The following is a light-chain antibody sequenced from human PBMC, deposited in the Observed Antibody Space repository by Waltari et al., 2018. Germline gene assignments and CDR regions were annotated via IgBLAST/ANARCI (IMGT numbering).Light chain of an antibody. CDR3: SSYAGSDTWRYV. Sequence: QSALTQPPSASGSPGQSVTISCTGTSSDVGGYNYVSWFQHHPGKAPQLMIYEVTKRPSGVPAAFAGSQSGNTASLTVSGLQAEDEADYYCSSYAGSDTWRYVFGTGTKVTVL. CDR1: SSDVGGYNY. CDR2: EVT. V-gene: IGLV2-8*01. J-gene: IGLJ1*01.